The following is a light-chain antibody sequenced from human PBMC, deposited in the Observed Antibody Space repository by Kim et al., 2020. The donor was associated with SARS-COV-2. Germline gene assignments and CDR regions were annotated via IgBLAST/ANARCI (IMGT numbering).Light chain of an antibody. CDR2: EVT. J-gene: IGLJ2*01. V-gene: IGLV2-23*02. Sequence: GQSHTISCTGTSCDVGNYNLVTWYHHHAGKAPKLLIYEVTKRPSGVSDRFSGSKSGNTASLTFAGLQAEDEADYYCCSYAPGSTIIFGAGTQLTVL. CDR1: SCDVGNYNL. CDR3: CSYAPGSTII.